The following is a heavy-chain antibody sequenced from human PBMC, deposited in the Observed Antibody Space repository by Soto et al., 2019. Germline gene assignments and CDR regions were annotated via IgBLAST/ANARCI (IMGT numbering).Heavy chain of an antibody. CDR2: IYWNDDK. CDR1: GFSLSTSGVG. J-gene: IGHJ3*02. D-gene: IGHD3-22*01. V-gene: IGHV2-5*01. Sequence: QITLKESGPTLVKPTQTLTLTCTFSGFSLSTSGVGVGWIRQPPGKALEWLALIYWNDDKRYSPSLKSRLTITKDTSKNQVVLTMTNMDPVDTATYYCAHRRITMIVVARGIDAFDIWGQGTMVTVSS. CDR3: AHRRITMIVVARGIDAFDI.